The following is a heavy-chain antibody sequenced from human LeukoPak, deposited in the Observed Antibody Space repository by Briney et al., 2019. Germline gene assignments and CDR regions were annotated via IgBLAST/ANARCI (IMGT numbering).Heavy chain of an antibody. V-gene: IGHV1-46*01. CDR3: ARGLLWFGELWDPFDY. D-gene: IGHD3-10*01. CDR1: GYTFTSYY. CDR2: INPSGGST. J-gene: IGHJ4*02. Sequence: ASVKVSCKASGYTFTSYYMHWVRQAPGQGPEWMGIINPSGGSTSYAQKFQGRVTMTRDMSTSTVYMELSSLRSEDTAVYYCARGLLWFGELWDPFDYWGQGTLVTVSS.